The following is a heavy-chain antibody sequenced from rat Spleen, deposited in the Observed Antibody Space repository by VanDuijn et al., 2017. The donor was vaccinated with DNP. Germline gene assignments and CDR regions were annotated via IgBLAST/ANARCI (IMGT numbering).Heavy chain of an antibody. D-gene: IGHD1-11*01. J-gene: IGHJ2*01. CDR2: ITSSGGST. CDR1: GFTFRDHY. V-gene: IGHV5-25*01. Sequence: EVQLVESGGGLVQPGGSLRLSCAASGFTFRDHYMAWVRQAPTRGLEWVASITSSGGSTYYPDSVKGRFTISRDNAKNTLYLQINSLRSEDTATYYCARDNYGGYYWGHGVMVTVSS. CDR3: ARDNYGGYY.